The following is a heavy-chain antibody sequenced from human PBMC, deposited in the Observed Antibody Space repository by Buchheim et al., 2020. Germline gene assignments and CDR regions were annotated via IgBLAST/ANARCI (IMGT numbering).Heavy chain of an antibody. CDR2: INHSGST. CDR1: GGSFSGYY. V-gene: IGHV4-34*01. D-gene: IGHD3-22*01. CDR3: ARDSPSGCNWFDP. Sequence: QVQLQQWGAGLLKPSETLSLTCAVFGGSFSGYYWSWIRQPPGKGLEWIGEINHSGSTNYNPSLKSRATIQVNTPNHKFPLRRSSVTAADTAVYYCARDSPSGCNWFDPWGQGTL. J-gene: IGHJ5*02.